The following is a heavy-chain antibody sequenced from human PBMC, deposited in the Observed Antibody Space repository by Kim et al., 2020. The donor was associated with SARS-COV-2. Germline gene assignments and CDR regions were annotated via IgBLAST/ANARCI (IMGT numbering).Heavy chain of an antibody. CDR1: GYTFSSYN. Sequence: ASVKVSCKASGYTFSSYNVSWVRQTPGQGLEWMGGIGAHDGDTNYVEKFQGRVTMTIDISRSTAYLELRSLRPDDTAVYYCARDRRQWPGYGMDVWGQGTTVTVS. J-gene: IGHJ6*02. CDR3: ARDRRQWPGYGMDV. V-gene: IGHV1-18*01. D-gene: IGHD6-19*01. CDR2: IGAHDGDT.